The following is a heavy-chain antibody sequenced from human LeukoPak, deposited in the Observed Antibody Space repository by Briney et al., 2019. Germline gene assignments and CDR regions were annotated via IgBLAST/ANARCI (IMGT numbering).Heavy chain of an antibody. Sequence: GGSLRLSCTASGFTFSSYSMNWVRQAPGKGLEWVSSISSSSRHIYYADSMKGRFTISRDNAKNSVYLQMNGLRAEDTAVYYCARGVGLGGWFDPWGQGTLVTVSS. CDR1: GFTFSSYS. CDR2: ISSSSRHI. J-gene: IGHJ5*02. CDR3: ARGVGLGGWFDP. D-gene: IGHD3-16*01. V-gene: IGHV3-21*01.